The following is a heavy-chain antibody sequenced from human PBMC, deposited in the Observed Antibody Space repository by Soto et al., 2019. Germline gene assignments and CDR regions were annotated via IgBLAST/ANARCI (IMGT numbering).Heavy chain of an antibody. CDR1: GGSISSGGYY. V-gene: IGHV4-31*03. J-gene: IGHJ6*03. CDR3: ARLIGITMVRGPGYYMDV. CDR2: IYYSGST. D-gene: IGHD3-10*01. Sequence: QVQLQESGPGLVKPSQTLSLTCTVSGGSISSGGYYWSWIRQHPGKGLEWIGYIYYSGSTYYNPFPKGRVTISVDTSKNQFSLKLSSVTAADTAVYYCARLIGITMVRGPGYYMDVCGKGTTVTVSS.